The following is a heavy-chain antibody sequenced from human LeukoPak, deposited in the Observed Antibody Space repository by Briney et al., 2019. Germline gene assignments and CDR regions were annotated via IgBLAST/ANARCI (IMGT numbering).Heavy chain of an antibody. D-gene: IGHD2-21*02. CDR1: GFTLSWYG. V-gene: IGHV3-64D*06. CDR3: VKDLSDRDVDY. CDR2: ISKNGGNT. J-gene: IGHJ4*02. Sequence: GGSLRLSCLGSGFTLSWYGMNWARQAPGRGLEYVSAISKNGGNTYYVDSVKGRFTISRDNSKNTLYLQMNSLRVEDTAVYFCVKDLSDRDVDYWGQGTLVTVSS.